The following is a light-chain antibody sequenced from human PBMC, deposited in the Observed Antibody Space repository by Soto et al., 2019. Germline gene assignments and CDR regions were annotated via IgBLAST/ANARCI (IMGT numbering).Light chain of an antibody. Sequence: EIVLTQSPGFLSLSPGDRATLSCRASQSISSTYLAWYQQKPGQAPRLLIYGASTRATGLPDRFSGSGSGTDYTLTITRLEPEDFAVYYCQHYGSSLWTFGQGTKVEIK. CDR3: QHYGSSLWT. CDR2: GAS. CDR1: QSISSTY. J-gene: IGKJ1*01. V-gene: IGKV3-20*01.